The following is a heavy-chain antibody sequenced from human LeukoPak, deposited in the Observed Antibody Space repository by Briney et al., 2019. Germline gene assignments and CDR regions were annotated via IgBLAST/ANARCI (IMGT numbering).Heavy chain of an antibody. J-gene: IGHJ3*02. V-gene: IGHV1-69*13. CDR2: IIPISGTA. CDR1: GGTFSSYA. Sequence: SVKVSCKASGGTFSSYAISWVRQAPGQGLEWMGGIIPISGTANYAQKFQGRVTITADESTSTAYMELSSLRSEDTAVYYCARLDAWTGYSDAFDIWGQGTMVTVSS. D-gene: IGHD3/OR15-3a*01. CDR3: ARLDAWTGYSDAFDI.